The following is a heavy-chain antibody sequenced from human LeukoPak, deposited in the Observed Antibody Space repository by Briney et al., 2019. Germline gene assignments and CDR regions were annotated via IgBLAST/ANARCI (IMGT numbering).Heavy chain of an antibody. CDR2: IRADGEET. J-gene: IGHJ4*02. Sequence: GGSLRLSCAASGFTFTNHWMHWVRQAPGKGLVWVSRIRADGEETNHADSVKCRYTTSRHNAKHILYLQMNSLGAEDTALYYCRRDAVLGSGSIDYWGQRVLVNLSS. D-gene: IGHD3-10*01. V-gene: IGHV3-74*01. CDR3: RRDAVLGSGSIDY. CDR1: GFTFTNHW.